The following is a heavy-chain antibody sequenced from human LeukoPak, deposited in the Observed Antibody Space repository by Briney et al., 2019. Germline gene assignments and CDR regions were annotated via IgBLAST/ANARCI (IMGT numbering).Heavy chain of an antibody. J-gene: IGHJ3*01. Sequence: GGTLRLSCAASGFTFSSYGLSWVRQAPGKGLEWISYITSSGRTIYYADSVKGRFTISRDNAKNSLYLQMNSLRAEDTAVYYCSINPEGDDGFHVWGQGTLVTVSS. CDR1: GFTFSSYG. V-gene: IGHV3-48*03. CDR2: ITSSGRTI. D-gene: IGHD5-24*01. CDR3: SINPEGDDGFHV.